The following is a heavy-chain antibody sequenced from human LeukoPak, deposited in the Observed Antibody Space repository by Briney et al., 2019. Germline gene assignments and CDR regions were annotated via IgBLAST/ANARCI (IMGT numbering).Heavy chain of an antibody. CDR2: ISSNGGST. Sequence: GGSLRLSCAASGFTLSSYAMHWVRQAPGEGLEYVSAISSNGGSTYYANSVKGRFTISRDNSKNTLYLQMGSLRAEDMAVYYCARVASGGDYRSGGDDYWGQGTLVTVSS. J-gene: IGHJ4*02. V-gene: IGHV3-64*01. CDR3: ARVASGGDYRSGGDDY. D-gene: IGHD4-17*01. CDR1: GFTLSSYA.